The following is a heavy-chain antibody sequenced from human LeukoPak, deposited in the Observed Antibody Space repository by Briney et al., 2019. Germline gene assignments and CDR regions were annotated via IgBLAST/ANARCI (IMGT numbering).Heavy chain of an antibody. D-gene: IGHD1-26*01. J-gene: IGHJ4*02. CDR3: ARRSSGSPPYYFDY. V-gene: IGHV3-74*01. Sequence: GGSLRLSCAASGFTFSSCWMHWVRQAPGKGPVWVSRINSDGSTTNYADYVKGRFTISRDNAKNTLYLQMNSLRAEDTAVYYCARRSSGSPPYYFDYWGQGTLVTVSS. CDR2: INSDGSTT. CDR1: GFTFSSCW.